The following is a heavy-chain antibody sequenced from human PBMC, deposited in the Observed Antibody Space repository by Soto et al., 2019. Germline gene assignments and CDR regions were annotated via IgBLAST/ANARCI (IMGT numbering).Heavy chain of an antibody. CDR2: IYHSGST. Sequence: QLQLQESGSGLVKPSQTLSLTCAVSGGSISSGGSSWSWIRQPPGKGLEWIGYIYHSGSTYYNPSLKSRVTISVDRSKNQFSLKLSSMTAADTAVYYCARAGGLGAVAVDYWGQGTLVTVSS. V-gene: IGHV4-30-2*01. CDR3: ARAGGLGAVAVDY. J-gene: IGHJ4*02. D-gene: IGHD6-19*01. CDR1: GGSISSGGSS.